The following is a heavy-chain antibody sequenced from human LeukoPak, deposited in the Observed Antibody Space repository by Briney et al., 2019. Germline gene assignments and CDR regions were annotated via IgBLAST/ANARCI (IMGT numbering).Heavy chain of an antibody. CDR3: ARLALYYDILTGYYNSLGVFDY. CDR2: IYYSGST. D-gene: IGHD3-9*01. J-gene: IGHJ4*02. Sequence: SETLSLTCTVSGGSISSSSYYWGWIRQPPGKGLEWIGSIYYSGSTYYNPSLKSRVTISVDTSKNQFSLKLSSVTAADTAVYYCARLALYYDILTGYYNSLGVFDYWGQGNLVTVSS. V-gene: IGHV4-39*01. CDR1: GGSISSSSYY.